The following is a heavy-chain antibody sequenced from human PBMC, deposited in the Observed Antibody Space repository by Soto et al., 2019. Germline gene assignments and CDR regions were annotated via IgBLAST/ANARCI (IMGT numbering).Heavy chain of an antibody. CDR2: IYYSGST. V-gene: IGHV4-39*01. Sequence: SETLSLTCTVSGGSISSSSYYWGWIRQPPGKGLEWIGSIYYSGSTYYNPSLKSRVTISVDTSKNQFSLKLSSVTAADTAVYYCARLNYDYVWGSYRSEAGWFDPWGQGTLVTVSS. J-gene: IGHJ5*02. CDR3: ARLNYDYVWGSYRSEAGWFDP. CDR1: GGSISSSSYY. D-gene: IGHD3-16*02.